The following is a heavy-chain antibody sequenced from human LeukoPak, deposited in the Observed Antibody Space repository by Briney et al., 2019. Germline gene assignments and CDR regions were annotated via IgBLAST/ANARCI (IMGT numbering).Heavy chain of an antibody. J-gene: IGHJ4*02. Sequence: ASVKVSCKASGYTFTSYGLSWVRQAPGQGLEWMGWISTYNDNTHYAQKFQGRVTMTTDTSTNTAYMELRSLRSDDTAVYYCARVVGSIDYWGQGTLVTVSS. CDR2: ISTYNDNT. V-gene: IGHV1-18*01. CDR1: GYTFTSYG. D-gene: IGHD2-2*01. CDR3: ARVVGSIDY.